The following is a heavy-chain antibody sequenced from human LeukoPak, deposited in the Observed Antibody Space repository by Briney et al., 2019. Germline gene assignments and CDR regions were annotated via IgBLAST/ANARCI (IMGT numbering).Heavy chain of an antibody. CDR1: GGTFSSYA. V-gene: IGHV1-69*05. D-gene: IGHD6-19*01. CDR3: ARSDRYSSGSFGAFDI. Sequence: GASVKVSCKASGGTFSSYAISWVRQAPGQGLEWMGGIIPIFGTANYAQKFQGRVTITTDESTSTAYVELSSLRSEDTAVYYCARSDRYSSGSFGAFDIWGQGTMVTVSS. CDR2: IIPIFGTA. J-gene: IGHJ3*02.